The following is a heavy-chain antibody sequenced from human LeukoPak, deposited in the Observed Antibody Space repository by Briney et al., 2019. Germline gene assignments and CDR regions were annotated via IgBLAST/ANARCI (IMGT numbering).Heavy chain of an antibody. CDR3: ATYRSIVGATYYFDY. CDR2: FDPEDGET. D-gene: IGHD1-26*01. J-gene: IGHJ4*02. V-gene: IGHV1-24*01. Sequence: ASVKVSCKVSGHTLTELSMHWVRQAPGKGLERMGGFDPEDGETIYAQKFQGRVTMTEDTSTDTAYMELSSLRSEDTAVYYCATYRSIVGATYYFDYWGQGTLVTVSS. CDR1: GHTLTELS.